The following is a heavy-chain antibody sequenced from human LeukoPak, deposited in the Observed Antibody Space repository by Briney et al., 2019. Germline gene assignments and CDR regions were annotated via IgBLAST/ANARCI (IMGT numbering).Heavy chain of an antibody. CDR2: INSDGSEG. J-gene: IGHJ6*02. CDR3: ARSSYSSSSSV. V-gene: IGHV3-7*03. Sequence: PGGSLRLSCAVSGFTFSGFWMSWSRQAPGKGLEWVASINSDGSEGYFADVVKGRFTISRDNAKNSLYLRINSLRAEDTAVYYCARSSYSSSSSVWGQGTTVTVSS. CDR1: GFTFSGFW. D-gene: IGHD6-6*01.